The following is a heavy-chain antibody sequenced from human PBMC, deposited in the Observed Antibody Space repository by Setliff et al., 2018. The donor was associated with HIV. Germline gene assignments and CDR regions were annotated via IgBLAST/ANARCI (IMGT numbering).Heavy chain of an antibody. Sequence: SETLSLTCTFSGDSISSGNYYWSWIRQPAGKGLEWIGRIYSTGSTNYNPSLKSRVTMSVDTSKNQFSLKLTSVTAADTAVYYCAKSPGFTGYGGSGWGQGTLVTVSS. V-gene: IGHV4-61*02. J-gene: IGHJ4*02. D-gene: IGHD5-12*01. CDR3: AKSPGFTGYGGSG. CDR1: GDSISSGNYY. CDR2: IYSTGST.